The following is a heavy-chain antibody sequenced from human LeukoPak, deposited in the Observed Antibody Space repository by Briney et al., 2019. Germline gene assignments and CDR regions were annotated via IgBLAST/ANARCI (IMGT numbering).Heavy chain of an antibody. Sequence: PWGSLRLSCTASGFTFSSYWMNWVRQVPGKELEWVAIIKSDGTEEHYLDSVKGRFTISRDNANNLLFLQMNNLRAEDTAVYYCAGGGGYLIDYWGQGTLVTVSS. CDR1: GFTFSSYW. J-gene: IGHJ4*02. D-gene: IGHD3-22*01. V-gene: IGHV3-7*01. CDR3: AGGGGYLIDY. CDR2: IKSDGTEE.